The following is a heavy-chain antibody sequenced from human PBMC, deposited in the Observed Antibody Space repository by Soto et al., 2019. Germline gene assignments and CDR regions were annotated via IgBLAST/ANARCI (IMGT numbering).Heavy chain of an antibody. CDR3: TRDASRDSSARGWFDP. V-gene: IGHV3-21*01. D-gene: IGHD6-13*01. J-gene: IGHJ5*02. Sequence: LRLSCAASGFTFRSFTMNWVRQALGKGLEWVSTISSNSAYIYYTDALRGRFTISRDNAKNSLHLQMNSLRAEDTAVYYCTRDASRDSSARGWFDPWGPGTLVTVSS. CDR2: ISSNSAYI. CDR1: GFTFRSFT.